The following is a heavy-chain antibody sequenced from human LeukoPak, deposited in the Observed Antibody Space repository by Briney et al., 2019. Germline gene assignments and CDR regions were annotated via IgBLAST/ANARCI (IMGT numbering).Heavy chain of an antibody. Sequence: SETLSLTCTVSGYSISSGYYWGWIRQPPGKGLEWIGSIYHSGSTYYNPSLKSRVTISVDTSKNQFSLKLSSVTAADTAVYYCARVRWYYYDSSGFYDAFDIWGQGTMVTVSS. CDR1: GYSISSGYY. CDR2: IYHSGST. V-gene: IGHV4-38-2*02. J-gene: IGHJ3*02. CDR3: ARVRWYYYDSSGFYDAFDI. D-gene: IGHD3-22*01.